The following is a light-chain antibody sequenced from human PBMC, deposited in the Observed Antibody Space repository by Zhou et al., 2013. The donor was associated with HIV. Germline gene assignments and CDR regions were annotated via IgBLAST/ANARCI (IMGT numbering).Light chain of an antibody. CDR1: QGISSY. J-gene: IGKJ5*01. CDR2: RAS. Sequence: AIRMTQSPSSFSASTGDRVTITCRASQGISSYLAWYQQKPGKAPNLLIYRASTLESGVPSRFSGSGSGTEFTLTISSLQPDDFATYYCQQYDSYLITFGQGTRLDIK. V-gene: IGKV1-8*01. CDR3: QQYDSYLIT.